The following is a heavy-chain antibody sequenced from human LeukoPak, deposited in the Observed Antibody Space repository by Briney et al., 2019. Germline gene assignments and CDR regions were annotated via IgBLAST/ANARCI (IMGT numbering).Heavy chain of an antibody. D-gene: IGHD4-17*01. V-gene: IGHV1-69*06. J-gene: IGHJ4*02. CDR1: GGTFSSYA. CDR2: IIPIFGTA. Sequence: ASVKVSCKASGGTFSSYAISWVRQAPGQGLEWMGGIIPIFGTANYAQKFQGRVTITADKSTSTAYMELSSLRSEDTAVYYCARNSDYGPSTGANFDYWGQGTLVTVSS. CDR3: ARNSDYGPSTGANFDY.